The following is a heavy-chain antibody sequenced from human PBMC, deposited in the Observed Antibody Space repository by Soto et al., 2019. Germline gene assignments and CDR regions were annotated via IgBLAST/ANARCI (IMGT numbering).Heavy chain of an antibody. CDR1: GGTFSSYA. Sequence: QVQLVQSGAEVKKPGSSVKVSCKASGGTFSSYAISWVRQAPGQGLEWMGGIIPIFGTANYAQKFQGRVTNSADESTSTAYMVLRSLRSEDTGVYYCARDSEGIVVVPAAPYGMDVWGQGTTVTVSS. D-gene: IGHD2-2*01. CDR3: ARDSEGIVVVPAAPYGMDV. CDR2: IIPIFGTA. V-gene: IGHV1-69*01. J-gene: IGHJ6*02.